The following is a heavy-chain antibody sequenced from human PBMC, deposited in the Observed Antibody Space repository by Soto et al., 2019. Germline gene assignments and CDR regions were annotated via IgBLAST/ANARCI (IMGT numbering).Heavy chain of an antibody. CDR1: GFTFSSYD. J-gene: IGHJ6*02. CDR3: ARDRAVDLDFWSGYSSTPYYYYGMDV. Sequence: GGSLRLSCAASGFTFSSYDMHWVRQATGKGLEWVSAIGTAGDTYYPGSVKGRFTISRENAKNSLYLQMNSLRAEDTAVYYCARDRAVDLDFWSGYSSTPYYYYGMDVWGQGTTVTVSS. CDR2: IGTAGDT. V-gene: IGHV3-13*01. D-gene: IGHD3-3*01.